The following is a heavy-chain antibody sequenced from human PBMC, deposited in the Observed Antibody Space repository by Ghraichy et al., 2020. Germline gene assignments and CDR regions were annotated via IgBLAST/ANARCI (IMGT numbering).Heavy chain of an antibody. CDR1: GFTFSSYA. J-gene: IGHJ4*02. CDR3: ARESYFYFDY. CDR2: ISYDGSNK. V-gene: IGHV3-30-3*01. D-gene: IGHD3-10*01. Sequence: GASLRLSCAASGFTFSSYAMHWVRQAPGKGLEWVAVISYDGSNKYYADSVKGRFTISRDNSKNTLYLQMNSLRAEDTAVYYCARESYFYFDYWGQGTLVTVSS.